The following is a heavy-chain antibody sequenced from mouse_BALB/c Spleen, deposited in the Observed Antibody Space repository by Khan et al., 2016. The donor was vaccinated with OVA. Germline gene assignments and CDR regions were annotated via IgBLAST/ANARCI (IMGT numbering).Heavy chain of an antibody. CDR3: ASHLTGSFAY. V-gene: IGHV5-6*01. J-gene: IGHJ3*01. CDR2: MSSGGDYT. CDR1: GFTFSSYS. Sequence: EVMLVESGGDSVKPGGSLKLSCAASGFTFSSYSMSWVRQTPDKRLEWVATMSSGGDYTYYPDSVKGRFTISSDNAKNTLYRQMSSLSAEDTAMCYCASHLTGSFAYWGQGTLVTVSA. D-gene: IGHD4-1*01.